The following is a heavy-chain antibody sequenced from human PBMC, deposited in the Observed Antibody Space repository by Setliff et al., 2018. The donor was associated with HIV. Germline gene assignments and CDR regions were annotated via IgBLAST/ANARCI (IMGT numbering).Heavy chain of an antibody. D-gene: IGHD3-3*01. CDR1: GFAFSDFS. CDR3: AKSRTIYGEVIIQWAYMDV. Sequence: PGGSLRLSCVASGFAFSDFSMFWARQAPGKGLEWVAVTSFDGSHKYYADSLKGRFTISRDNSINTIYLQMNSPRTEDTAVYYCAKSRTIYGEVIIQWAYMDVWGQGTTVTVSS. CDR2: TSFDGSHK. J-gene: IGHJ6*02. V-gene: IGHV3-30*04.